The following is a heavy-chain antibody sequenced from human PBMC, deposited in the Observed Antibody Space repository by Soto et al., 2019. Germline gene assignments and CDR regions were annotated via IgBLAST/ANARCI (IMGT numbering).Heavy chain of an antibody. J-gene: IGHJ5*02. V-gene: IGHV1-69*02. D-gene: IGHD3-22*01. CDR3: ARVGDSSGYDGTWFDP. Sequence: QVQLVQSGAEVKKPGSSVKVSCKASGGTFSSYTISWVRQAPGQGLEWMGRIVPILDIANYAQKFQDRVTITADKSTRTAYMELSSLRSEDTAVYYCARVGDSSGYDGTWFDPWGQGTLVTVSS. CDR1: GGTFSSYT. CDR2: IVPILDIA.